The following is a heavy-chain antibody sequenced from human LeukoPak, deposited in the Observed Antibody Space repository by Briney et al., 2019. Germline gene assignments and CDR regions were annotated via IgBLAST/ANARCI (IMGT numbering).Heavy chain of an antibody. CDR1: GDSISSGDYY. CDR3: ASNWSDFDY. V-gene: IGHV4-30-4*08. Sequence: PSETLSLTCTVSGDSISSGDYYWSWIRQPPGKGLEWIGYIYYSGTTYYNPSLKTRLTISLDTSKNQFSLKLSSVTAADTAVYYCASNWSDFDYWGQGILVTVSS. D-gene: IGHD1-1*01. J-gene: IGHJ4*02. CDR2: IYYSGTT.